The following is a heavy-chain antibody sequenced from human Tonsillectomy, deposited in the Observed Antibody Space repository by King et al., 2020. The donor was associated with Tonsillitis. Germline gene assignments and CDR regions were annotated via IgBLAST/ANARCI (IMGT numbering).Heavy chain of an antibody. V-gene: IGHV4-59*01. J-gene: IGHJ4*02. Sequence: VQLQESGPGLVKPSETLSLTCTVSGGSISNYYWSWIRQPPGKGLEWIGYIYYSGSTNYNPSLKSRVTISVDTSKNQFSLKLTSVTAADTAVYYCARDYDSSGYYLSFDYWGQGTLVTVSS. CDR2: IYYSGST. D-gene: IGHD3-22*01. CDR1: GGSISNYY. CDR3: ARDYDSSGYYLSFDY.